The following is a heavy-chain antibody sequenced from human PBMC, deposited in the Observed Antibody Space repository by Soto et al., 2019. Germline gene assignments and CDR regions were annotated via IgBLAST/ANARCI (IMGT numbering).Heavy chain of an antibody. Sequence: PWGSLRLSCAASRFTFSRYWMHWVRQVPGKGLVWVSCINSDGSSTTYADSVKGRVTIARDNAKNTLFLQMNSLRVDDTAVYYCARGLHYGMDVWGQGTTVTVSS. CDR1: RFTFSRYW. CDR3: ARGLHYGMDV. J-gene: IGHJ6*02. CDR2: INSDGSST. V-gene: IGHV3-74*01.